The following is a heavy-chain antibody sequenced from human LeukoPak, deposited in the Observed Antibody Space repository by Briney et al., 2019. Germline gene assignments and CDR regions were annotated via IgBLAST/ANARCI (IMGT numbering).Heavy chain of an antibody. J-gene: IGHJ6*02. CDR3: ARDLSDIVLMVYASGMDV. CDR2: IWYDGSNK. V-gene: IGHV3-33*01. Sequence: GGSLRLSCAASGFTFSSYGMHWVRQAPGKGLEWVAVIWYDGSNKYYADSVKGRFTISRDNSKNTLYLQMNSLRAEDTAVYYCARDLSDIVLMVYASGMDVWGQGTTVTVSS. CDR1: GFTFSSYG. D-gene: IGHD2-8*01.